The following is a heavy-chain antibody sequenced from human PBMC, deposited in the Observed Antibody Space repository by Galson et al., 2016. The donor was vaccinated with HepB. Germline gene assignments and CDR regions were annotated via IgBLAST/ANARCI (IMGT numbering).Heavy chain of an antibody. D-gene: IGHD1-26*01. CDR3: ARDAMGGGSGSYSAFDY. V-gene: IGHV3-30*04. CDR1: GFSFNTYS. CDR2: ITSAGDKQ. J-gene: IGHJ4*02. Sequence: SLRLSCAASGFSFNTYSMHWVRQAPGKGLEWVAAITSAGDKQYYTDSVRGRFTISRDNSNNMMYPQMNRLRPEDTSVYYCARDAMGGGSGSYSAFDYWGQGTLVAVSS.